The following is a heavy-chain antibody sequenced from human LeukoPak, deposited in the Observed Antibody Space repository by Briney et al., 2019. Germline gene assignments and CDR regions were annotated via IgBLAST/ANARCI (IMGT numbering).Heavy chain of an antibody. Sequence: GGSLRLSCVGSGFTFSTHGMNWVRQAPGKGLEWVSGIGGSGIGHSTHYADSVKGRFTISRDNAKNSLYLQMNSLRAEDTAVCYCARRREQVSFISRREDQSFDYWGQGTLVTVSS. D-gene: IGHD1-14*01. V-gene: IGHV3-21*01. J-gene: IGHJ4*02. CDR3: ARRREQVSFISRREDQSFDY. CDR2: IGGSGIGH. CDR1: GFTFSTHG.